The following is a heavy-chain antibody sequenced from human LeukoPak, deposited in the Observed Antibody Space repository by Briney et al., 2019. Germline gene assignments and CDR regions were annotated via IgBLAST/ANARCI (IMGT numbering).Heavy chain of an antibody. CDR1: GGTFSSYA. V-gene: IGHV1-69*13. D-gene: IGHD2-2*01. CDR2: IIPIFGTA. Sequence: SVKVSCKASGGTFSSYAISWVRQAPAQGLEWMGGIIPIFGTANYAQKFQGRVTITADESTSTAYMELSSLRSEDTAVYYCARDGFAAIHYFDYWGQGTLVTVSS. J-gene: IGHJ4*02. CDR3: ARDGFAAIHYFDY.